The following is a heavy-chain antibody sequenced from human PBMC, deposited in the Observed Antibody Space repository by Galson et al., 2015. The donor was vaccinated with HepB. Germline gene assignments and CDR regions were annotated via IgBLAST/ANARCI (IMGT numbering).Heavy chain of an antibody. D-gene: IGHD4-17*01. Sequence: CAISGDSVTSNSAVWNWIRQSPSRGLEWLGRTYFRAKWHTDYEISVKSRININADISQGQFSLQLSSVTSDDTAVYYCAYGSDVWGQGTTVIVSS. V-gene: IGHV6-1*01. CDR2: TYFRAKWHT. J-gene: IGHJ6*02. CDR3: AYGSDV. CDR1: GDSVTSNSAV.